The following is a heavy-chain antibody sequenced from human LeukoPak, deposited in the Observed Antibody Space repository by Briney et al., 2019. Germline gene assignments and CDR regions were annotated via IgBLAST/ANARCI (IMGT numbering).Heavy chain of an antibody. CDR3: AKEEIMPDDAFDI. CDR1: GGSISSSNW. Sequence: PSGTLSLTCAVSGGSISSSNWWSWVRQPPGKGLEWIGEIYHSGSTNYNPSLKSRVTISINTSKNQFSLELSSVTAADTAVYYCAKEEIMPDDAFDIWGQGTMVTVSS. D-gene: IGHD2-2*01. V-gene: IGHV4-4*02. J-gene: IGHJ3*02. CDR2: IYHSGST.